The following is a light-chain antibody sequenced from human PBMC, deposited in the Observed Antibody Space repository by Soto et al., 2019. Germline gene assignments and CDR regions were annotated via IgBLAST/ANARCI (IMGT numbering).Light chain of an antibody. V-gene: IGKV3-15*01. J-gene: IGKJ1*01. CDR3: QQCNNWPPWT. Sequence: EIVMTQSPATLSVSPGARATLSCRASQSVSSNLAWYQQKPGQAPRLLIYGSSTRATGIPARFSGSGSGTEFTLTIRSLRSEDFAVYYCQQCNNWPPWTFGQGTKVEIK. CDR2: GSS. CDR1: QSVSSN.